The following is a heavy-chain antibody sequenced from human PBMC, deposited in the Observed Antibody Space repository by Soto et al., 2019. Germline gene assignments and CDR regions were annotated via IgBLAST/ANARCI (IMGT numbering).Heavy chain of an antibody. Sequence: PSETLSLTCTVSGGSISSYYWSWIRQPPGKGLEWIGYIYYSGSTNYNPSLKSRVTISVDTSKNQFSLKLSSVTAADTAVYYCARAPRPATARFDYWGQGTLVTVSS. J-gene: IGHJ4*02. CDR2: IYYSGST. D-gene: IGHD2-21*02. CDR3: ARAPRPATARFDY. V-gene: IGHV4-59*01. CDR1: GGSISSYY.